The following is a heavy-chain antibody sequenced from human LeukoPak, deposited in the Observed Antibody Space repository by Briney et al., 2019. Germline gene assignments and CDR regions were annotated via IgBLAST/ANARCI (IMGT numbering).Heavy chain of an antibody. Sequence: GGSLRLSCAASGFTFSSYAMHWVRQAPGKGLEWVAVISYDGSNKYYADSVKGRFTISRDNSKNTLYLQMNSLRAEDTAVYYCARVARRTFHELDYWGQGTLVTVSS. D-gene: IGHD2-21*01. V-gene: IGHV3-30-3*01. J-gene: IGHJ4*02. CDR3: ARVARRTFHELDY. CDR1: GFTFSSYA. CDR2: ISYDGSNK.